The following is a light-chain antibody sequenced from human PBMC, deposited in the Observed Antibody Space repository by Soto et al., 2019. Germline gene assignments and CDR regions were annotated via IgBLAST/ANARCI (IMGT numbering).Light chain of an antibody. V-gene: IGLV2-11*01. CDR1: SSDVGGYNY. Sequence: QSVLTQPRSVSGSPGQSVTISCTGTSSDVGGYNYVSWYQQHPGKAPKLMIYDVSKRPSGVPDRFSGSKSGNTASLTISGLQDEDEADYYCCSYAGSYTFGVFGGGTKVTVL. CDR2: DVS. CDR3: CSYAGSYTFGV. J-gene: IGLJ3*02.